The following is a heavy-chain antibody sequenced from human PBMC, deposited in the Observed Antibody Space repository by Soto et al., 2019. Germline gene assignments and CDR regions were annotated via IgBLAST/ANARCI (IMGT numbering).Heavy chain of an antibody. V-gene: IGHV5-51*01. CDR1: GYSFTSYW. J-gene: IGHJ3*02. D-gene: IGHD3-9*01. CDR3: ARSELSLYFDRNDAFDI. CDR2: IYPGDSDT. Sequence: PGESLKISCKGSGYSFTSYWIGWVRQMPGKGLEWMGIIYPGDSDTRYSPSFQGQVTISADKSISTAYLQWSSLKASDTAMYYCARSELSLYFDRNDAFDIWGQGTMVTVSS.